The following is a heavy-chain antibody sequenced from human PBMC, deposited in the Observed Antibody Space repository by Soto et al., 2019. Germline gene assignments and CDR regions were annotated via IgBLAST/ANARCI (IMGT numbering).Heavy chain of an antibody. CDR2: INHSGST. Sequence: PSETLSLTCAVYGGSFSGYYWSWIRQPPGKGLEWIGEINHSGSTNYNPSLKSRVTISVDTSKNQFSLKLSSVTAADTAVYYCARCKGMQQLVRRYYYYGMDVWGQGTTVTVSS. CDR3: ARCKGMQQLVRRYYYYGMDV. V-gene: IGHV4-34*01. J-gene: IGHJ6*02. CDR1: GGSFSGYY. D-gene: IGHD6-13*01.